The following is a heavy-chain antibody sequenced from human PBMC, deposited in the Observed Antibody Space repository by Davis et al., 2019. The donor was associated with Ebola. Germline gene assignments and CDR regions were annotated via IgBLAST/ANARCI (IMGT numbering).Heavy chain of an antibody. D-gene: IGHD3-3*01. CDR3: AREGVESYDPTDGMDV. CDR1: GFTFSDYY. J-gene: IGHJ6*02. Sequence: GGSLRLSCAASGFTFSDYYMSWIRQAPGKGLEWVSYISSSSSYTNYADSVKGRFTISRDNAKNSLYLQMNSLRAEDTAVYYCAREGVESYDPTDGMDVWGQGTTVTVSS. CDR2: ISSSSSYT. V-gene: IGHV3-11*06.